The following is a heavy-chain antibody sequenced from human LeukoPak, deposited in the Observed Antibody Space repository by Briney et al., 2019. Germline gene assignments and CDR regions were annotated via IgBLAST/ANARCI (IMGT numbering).Heavy chain of an antibody. V-gene: IGHV4-30-2*01. D-gene: IGHD3-22*01. CDR2: IYHSGST. J-gene: IGHJ4*02. CDR1: GGSISSGGYY. CDR3: ARAYYDSSGYYSGDY. Sequence: SQTLSLTCTVSGGSISSGGYYWSWIRQPPGKGLEWIGYIYHSGSTYYNPSLKSRVTISVDRSKNQFSLKLSSVTAADTAVYYCARAYYDSSGYYSGDYWGQGALVTVSS.